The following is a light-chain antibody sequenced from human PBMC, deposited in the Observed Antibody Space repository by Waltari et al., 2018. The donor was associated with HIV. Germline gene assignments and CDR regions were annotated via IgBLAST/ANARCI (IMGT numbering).Light chain of an antibody. V-gene: IGLV3-19*01. CDR3: NSRDSSGNHLV. Sequence: SSELTQDPAVSVALGQTVRITCHGDSLRSYYARWYQQKPGQAPVLVIYGKNNRPAGIPDRFSGSSSGKTASLTITGAQAEDEADYYCNSRDSSGNHLVFGGGTKLTVL. CDR1: SLRSYY. J-gene: IGLJ2*01. CDR2: GKN.